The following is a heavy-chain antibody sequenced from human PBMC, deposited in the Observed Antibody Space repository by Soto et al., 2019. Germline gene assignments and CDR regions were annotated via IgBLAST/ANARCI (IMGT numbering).Heavy chain of an antibody. CDR2: ISPYNGKT. CDR1: GYTFISYG. CDR3: ARAGFSTSLLGILGTGAHSVETDF. J-gene: IGHJ4*02. V-gene: IGHV1-18*01. D-gene: IGHD6-13*01. Sequence: QLHLVQSGAEVKKTGASVEVSCKASGYTFISYGISWVRQAPGQGLEWMGWISPYNGKTIHAQTFHGRINLTSATSTITVYMELSTRCLDDTVVYNFARAGFSTSLLGILGTGAHSVETDFWGQGTLVTVSS.